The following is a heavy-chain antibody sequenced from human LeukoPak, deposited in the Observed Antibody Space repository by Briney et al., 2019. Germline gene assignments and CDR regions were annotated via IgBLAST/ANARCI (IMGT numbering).Heavy chain of an antibody. V-gene: IGHV3-20*04. Sequence: GGSLRLSCAASGFTVSSNYMSWVRQAPGKGLEWVSGIKWNGGSTSYADSVKGRFTISRDNAKNSLYLQMNSLRAEDTAVYYCARLWFGELPKPFDYWGQGTLVTVSS. D-gene: IGHD3-10*01. CDR3: ARLWFGELPKPFDY. CDR2: IKWNGGST. J-gene: IGHJ4*02. CDR1: GFTVSSNY.